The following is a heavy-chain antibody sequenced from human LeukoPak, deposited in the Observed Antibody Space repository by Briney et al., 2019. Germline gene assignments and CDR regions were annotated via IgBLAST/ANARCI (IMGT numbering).Heavy chain of an antibody. Sequence: GGSLRLSCAASGFTFSSYGVHWVRQAPGKGLEWVAFIRYDGSNKYYADSVKGRFTISRDNSKNTLYLQMNSLRAEDTAVYYCAKDRVTRGYSYGTDAFDIWGQGTMVTVSS. J-gene: IGHJ3*02. D-gene: IGHD5-18*01. CDR3: AKDRVTRGYSYGTDAFDI. CDR1: GFTFSSYG. V-gene: IGHV3-30*02. CDR2: IRYDGSNK.